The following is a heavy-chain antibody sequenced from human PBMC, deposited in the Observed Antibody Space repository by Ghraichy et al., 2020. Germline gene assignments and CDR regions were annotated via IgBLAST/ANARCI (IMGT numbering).Heavy chain of an antibody. V-gene: IGHV3-72*01. CDR2: TRDKANSYTT. J-gene: IGHJ4*02. Sequence: GGSLRLSCAASGFTFSDHYMDWVRQAPGKGLEWVGRTRDKANSYTTEYAASVKGRFTISRDDSKNSLFLQMNSLKTEDTAVYYCGSHYYDRSGYYYWGQGTLVTVSS. D-gene: IGHD3-22*01. CDR3: GSHYYDRSGYYY. CDR1: GFTFSDHY.